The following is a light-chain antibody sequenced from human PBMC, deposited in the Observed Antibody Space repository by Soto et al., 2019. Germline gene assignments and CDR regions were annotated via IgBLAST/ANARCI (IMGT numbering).Light chain of an antibody. V-gene: IGKV3-11*01. CDR1: QSISRW. CDR3: QPRNNCSRT. J-gene: IGKJ1*01. CDR2: EVS. Sequence: LCTSVGDRVTITCRASQSISRWLAWYQQKPGQAPRLLIYEVSNMATGIPARFGGSGSGTDFTLTISSLEPEAFAVYECQPRNNCSRTLGQGTKVDIK.